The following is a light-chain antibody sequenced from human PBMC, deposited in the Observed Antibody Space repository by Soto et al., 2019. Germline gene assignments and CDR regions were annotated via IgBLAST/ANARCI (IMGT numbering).Light chain of an antibody. V-gene: IGKV1-27*01. CDR1: RDGSNS. CDR2: AAS. CDR3: QNYDGAPLT. J-gene: IGKJ4*01. Sequence: PMTQSPSSLSASVGDRVTTTCRVGRDGSNSLAWYQQKPGKLPKLLIYAASTVHSGVPPRFSGSGSGTDFTLTISSLQPEDVATCYCQNYDGAPLTFGGGTKVEIK.